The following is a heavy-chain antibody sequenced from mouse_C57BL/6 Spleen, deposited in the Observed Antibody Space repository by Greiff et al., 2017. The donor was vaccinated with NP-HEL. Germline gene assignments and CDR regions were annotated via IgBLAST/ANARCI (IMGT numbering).Heavy chain of an antibody. Sequence: EVKLMESGPGLVKPSQSLSLTCSVTGYSITSGYYWNWIRQFPGNKLEWMGYISYDGSNNYNPSLKNRISITRDKSKNQFFLKLNSVTTEDTATYYCASHYYGCTLYFDYWGQGTTLTVSS. D-gene: IGHD1-1*01. CDR2: ISYDGSN. J-gene: IGHJ2*01. CDR1: GYSITSGYY. V-gene: IGHV3-6*01. CDR3: ASHYYGCTLYFDY.